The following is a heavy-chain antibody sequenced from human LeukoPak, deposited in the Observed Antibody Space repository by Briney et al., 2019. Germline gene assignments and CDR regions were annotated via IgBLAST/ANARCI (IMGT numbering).Heavy chain of an antibody. D-gene: IGHD4-17*01. J-gene: IGHJ6*03. CDR1: GFTFNVFW. Sequence: GGSLRLSCAASGFTFNVFWMSWVRQAPGKGREWVAHIKQDGSDIYYLGSVRGRFTISRDNAMNSLYLQMNSLRAEDTAVYYCTRDALYGDPSYYYMDVWGKGTTVTVSS. V-gene: IGHV3-7*01. CDR3: TRDALYGDPSYYYMDV. CDR2: IKQDGSDI.